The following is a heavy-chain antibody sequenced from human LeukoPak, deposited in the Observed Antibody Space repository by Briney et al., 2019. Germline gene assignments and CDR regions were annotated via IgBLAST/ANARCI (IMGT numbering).Heavy chain of an antibody. CDR1: GFTLSGYW. V-gene: IGHV3-7*03. J-gene: IGHJ4*02. CDR2: IKGDGSEK. D-gene: IGHD3-22*01. Sequence: AGGSLRLSCAASGFTLSGYWMSWVRQAPGKGLEWVANIKGDGSEKYYVDSVKGRFTISRDNAKNSLHLQMNSLRAEDTAVYYCAREYFDSSGSYYGPFDYWGQGTLVTVSS. CDR3: AREYFDSSGSYYGPFDY.